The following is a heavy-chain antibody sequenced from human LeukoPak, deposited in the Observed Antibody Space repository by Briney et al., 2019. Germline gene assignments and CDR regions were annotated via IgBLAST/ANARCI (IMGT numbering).Heavy chain of an antibody. D-gene: IGHD5-24*01. V-gene: IGHV3-23*01. CDR3: AKNLPSSTSSLQYYFDY. J-gene: IGHJ4*02. CDR2: ISGSGGST. Sequence: GGSLRLSCAASGFTFSSYAMSWVRQAPGKGLEWVSAISGSGGSTYYADSVKGRFTISRDTPKNTLYLQMNSLRPEDTAVYYCAKNLPSSTSSLQYYFDYWGQGTLVTVSS. CDR1: GFTFSSYA.